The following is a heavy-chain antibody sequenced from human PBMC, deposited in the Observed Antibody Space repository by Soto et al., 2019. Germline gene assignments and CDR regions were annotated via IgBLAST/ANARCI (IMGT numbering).Heavy chain of an antibody. CDR1: GFTFSSYV. Sequence: EVQLLESGGGLVQPGGSVRLSCAASGFTFSSYVMSWVRQAPGKGLEWVSVINGASVGPEYADSVKGRFTISRDNSKNTLYVQMNFLRADDTAVYFCVRHLPTGGGGSSSGAFDVWGQGTMVTVSS. J-gene: IGHJ3*01. CDR3: VRHLPTGGGGSSSGAFDV. D-gene: IGHD6-6*01. V-gene: IGHV3-23*01. CDR2: INGASVGP.